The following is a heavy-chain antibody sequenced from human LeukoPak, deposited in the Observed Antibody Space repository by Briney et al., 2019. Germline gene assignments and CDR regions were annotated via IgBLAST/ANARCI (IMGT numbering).Heavy chain of an antibody. CDR3: ARVVMATNAYHFDY. CDR1: GFTFSSYA. V-gene: IGHV3-23*01. Sequence: GGSLRLSCAASGFTFSSYAMSWVRQAPGKGLEWVSAISGSGGSTYYADSVKGRFTISRDNSKNTLYLQMNSLRAEDTAVYYCARVVMATNAYHFDYWGQGTLVTVSS. J-gene: IGHJ4*02. CDR2: ISGSGGST. D-gene: IGHD5-24*01.